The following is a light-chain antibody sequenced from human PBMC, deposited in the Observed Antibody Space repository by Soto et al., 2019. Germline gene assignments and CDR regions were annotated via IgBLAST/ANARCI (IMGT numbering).Light chain of an antibody. CDR3: ASWDDSLSAVL. V-gene: IGLV1-47*02. Sequence: QSALTQPTSVSGSPGQSITISCTGNSNDIGAFDYVSWYQQHPGKAPRLLIFNSNERPSGVPDRFSGSKSGTSASLAISGLRSEDEADYYCASWDDSLSAVLFGGGTKLTVL. J-gene: IGLJ3*02. CDR1: SNDIGAFDY. CDR2: NSN.